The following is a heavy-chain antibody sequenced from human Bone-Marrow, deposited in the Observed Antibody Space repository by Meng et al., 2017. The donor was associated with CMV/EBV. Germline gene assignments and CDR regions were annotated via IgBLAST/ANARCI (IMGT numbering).Heavy chain of an antibody. J-gene: IGHJ5*02. CDR2: INGHSGDT. V-gene: IGHV1-2*02. D-gene: IGHD5-12*01. CDR1: GYSFTDYY. Sequence: ASVKVSGKASGYSFTDYYMHWVRQAPGQGLEWLGWINGHSGDTYYAQKFQGRFSLTRDTSISTAYMELTRLTSDDTAFYYCARRGGYEYSLFDLWGQGTQVTVSS. CDR3: ARRGGYEYSLFDL.